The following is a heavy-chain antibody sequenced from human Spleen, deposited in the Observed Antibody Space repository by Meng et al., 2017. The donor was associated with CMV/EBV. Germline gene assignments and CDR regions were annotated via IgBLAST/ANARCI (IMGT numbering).Heavy chain of an antibody. CDR1: GFTFSSYG. CDR3: ARGSGSSGYYPDY. V-gene: IGHV3-21*01. J-gene: IGHJ4*02. D-gene: IGHD3-22*01. CDR2: ISSSSSYI. Sequence: GGSLRLSCEASGFTFSSYGMHWVRQAPGKGLEWVSSISSSSSYIYYADSVKGRFTISRDNAKNSLYLQMNSLRAEDTAVYYCARGSGSSGYYPDYWGQGTLVTVSS.